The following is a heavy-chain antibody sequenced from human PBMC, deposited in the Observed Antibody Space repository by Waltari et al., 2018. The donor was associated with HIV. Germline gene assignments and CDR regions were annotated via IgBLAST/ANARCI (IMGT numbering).Heavy chain of an antibody. J-gene: IGHJ2*01. CDR3: AKDSGSHGWYLDL. CDR1: GCTFGNSA. CDR2: ITGDGGTT. Sequence: EVQMLESGGDSVQPGGSLRLSCSASGCTFGNSAITWVRQAPGEGLEWVSAITGDGGTTYYADSVKGRFTISRDNSKNTLYLQMNSLRDEDTAVYYCAKDSGSHGWYLDLWGRGTLVTVSP. V-gene: IGHV3-23*01. D-gene: IGHD1-26*01.